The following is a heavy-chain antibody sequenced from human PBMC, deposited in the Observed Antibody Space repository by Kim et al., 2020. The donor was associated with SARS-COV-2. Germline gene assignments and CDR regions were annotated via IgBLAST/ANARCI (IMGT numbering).Heavy chain of an antibody. Sequence: SETLSLTCTVSGGSISSSSYYWGWIRQPPGKGLEWIGSIYYSGSTYYNPSLKSRVTISVDTSKNQFSLKLSSVTAADTAVYYCARASMTTVTTGTGANWFDPWGQGTLVTVSA. CDR3: ARASMTTVTTGTGANWFDP. V-gene: IGHV4-39*07. J-gene: IGHJ5*02. CDR1: GGSISSSSYY. D-gene: IGHD4-4*01. CDR2: IYYSGST.